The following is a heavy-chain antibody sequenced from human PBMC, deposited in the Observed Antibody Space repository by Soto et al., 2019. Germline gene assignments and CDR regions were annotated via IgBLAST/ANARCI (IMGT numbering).Heavy chain of an antibody. D-gene: IGHD3-16*01. J-gene: IGHJ4*02. CDR1: GFTVSTKY. Sequence: EVQLVESGGGLVQPGGSLRLSCAASGFTVSTKYMSGVRQAPGKGLEWVSVIYSGGSTFDADAVRGRFTISRDNYKNTVNLQMNSLRAEDTAVYYCARDPWAADYWGQGTLVTVSS. V-gene: IGHV3-66*01. CDR2: IYSGGST. CDR3: ARDPWAADY.